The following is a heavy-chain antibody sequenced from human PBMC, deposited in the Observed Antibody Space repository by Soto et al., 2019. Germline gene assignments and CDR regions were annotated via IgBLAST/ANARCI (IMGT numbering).Heavy chain of an antibody. V-gene: IGHV3-21*01. D-gene: IGHD3-3*01. CDR2: ISSSSYI. Sequence: NPGGSLRLSCAASGFTFSSYSMNWVRQAPGKGLEWVSSISSSSYIYYADSVKGRFTISRDNAKNSLYLQMNSLRAEDTAVYYCARDRSYDFWSSSGPWGQGTLVTVSS. CDR3: ARDRSYDFWSSSGP. J-gene: IGHJ5*02. CDR1: GFTFSSYS.